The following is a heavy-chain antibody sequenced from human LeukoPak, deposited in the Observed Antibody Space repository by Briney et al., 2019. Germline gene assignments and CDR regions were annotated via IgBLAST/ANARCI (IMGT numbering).Heavy chain of an antibody. CDR1: GYSISSGYY. V-gene: IGHV4-38-2*02. CDR2: KHHSGTT. J-gene: IGHJ4*02. CDR3: ARLKGTTVTPYFDY. Sequence: PSETLSLTCTVSGYSISSGYYWAWIRQSQEKGLEWIATKHHSGTTYYNPSLKSRVTISVDTSKNQFSLKLSSVTAADTAVYYCARLKGTTVTPYFDYWGQGTLVTVSS. D-gene: IGHD4-17*01.